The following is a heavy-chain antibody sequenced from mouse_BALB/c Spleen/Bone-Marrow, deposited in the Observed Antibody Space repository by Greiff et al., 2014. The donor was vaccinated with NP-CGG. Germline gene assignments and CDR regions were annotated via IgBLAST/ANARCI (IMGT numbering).Heavy chain of an antibody. CDR1: GFNIKDTY. CDR2: IDPANGNT. Sequence: VQLQQSGAELVKPGASVKLSCTASGFNIKDTYMHWVKQRPEQCLEWIGRIDPANGNTKYDPKFQGKATITADTSSNTAYLRLSSLTSEDTAVYYCAIYYYGSSGFAYWGQGTLVTVSA. CDR3: AIYYYGSSGFAY. V-gene: IGHV14-3*02. J-gene: IGHJ3*01. D-gene: IGHD1-1*01.